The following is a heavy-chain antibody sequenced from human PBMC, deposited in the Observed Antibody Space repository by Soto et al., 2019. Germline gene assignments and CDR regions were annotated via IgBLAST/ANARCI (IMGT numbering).Heavy chain of an antibody. CDR1: GFTFSSYA. CDR3: AKVEVVPAAIPTYYYYYGMDV. D-gene: IGHD2-2*02. V-gene: IGHV3-23*01. Sequence: LRLSCAASGFTFSSYAMSWVRQAPGKGLEWVSAISGSGGSTYYADSVKGRFTISRDNSKNTLYLQMNSLRAEDTAVYYCAKVEVVPAAIPTYYYYYGMDVWGQGTTVTVSS. CDR2: ISGSGGST. J-gene: IGHJ6*02.